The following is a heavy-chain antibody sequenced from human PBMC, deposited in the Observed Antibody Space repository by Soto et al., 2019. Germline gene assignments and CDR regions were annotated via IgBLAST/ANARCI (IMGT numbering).Heavy chain of an antibody. D-gene: IGHD6-19*01. V-gene: IGHV3-23*01. CDR1: GFPFSSYA. Sequence: DVQLLESGGALVQPGESLRLSCAASGFPFSSYAMTWVRQAPGKGLEWVSTIAISGITTFYADSVRGRFTICRDNPGNTLYLQMNNLGVEDTGIYYCAKRFAPSGSGWDSWGQGTLVTVSS. CDR2: IAISGITT. CDR3: AKRFAPSGSGWDS. J-gene: IGHJ4*02.